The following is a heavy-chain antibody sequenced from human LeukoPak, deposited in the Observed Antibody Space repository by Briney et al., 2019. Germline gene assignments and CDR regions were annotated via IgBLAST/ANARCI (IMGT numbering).Heavy chain of an antibody. D-gene: IGHD4-17*01. V-gene: IGHV1-46*01. CDR2: INPSGGST. CDR1: GYTFTSYY. Sequence: ASVKVSCKASGYTFTSYYMHWVRQAPGQGLEWMGIINPSGGSTSYAQKFQGRVTMTRDTSTSTVYMELSSLRSEDTAVYYCAKAPGFGSTVTPIFDYWGQGTLVTVSS. J-gene: IGHJ4*02. CDR3: AKAPGFGSTVTPIFDY.